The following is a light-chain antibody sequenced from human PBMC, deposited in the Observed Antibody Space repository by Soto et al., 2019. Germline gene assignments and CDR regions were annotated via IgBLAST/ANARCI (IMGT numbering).Light chain of an antibody. Sequence: QSVLTQPASVSGSPGQSITISCTGTSSDVGGYNCVSWYQQHPGKAPKLMICDVSNRPSGVSNRFSGSKSGNTASLTISGLQAEDEADYYCSSYTSSSTLVFGGGTKLTVL. V-gene: IGLV2-14*01. J-gene: IGLJ2*01. CDR3: SSYTSSSTLV. CDR1: SSDVGGYNC. CDR2: DVS.